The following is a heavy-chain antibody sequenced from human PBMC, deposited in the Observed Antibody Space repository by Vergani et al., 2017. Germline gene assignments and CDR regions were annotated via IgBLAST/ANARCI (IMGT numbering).Heavy chain of an antibody. J-gene: IGHJ2*01. CDR2: IYYSGST. D-gene: IGHD2-15*01. V-gene: IGHV4-59*12. CDR3: ARDGGYCSGGSCYDYLPGL. CDR1: GGSISSYY. Sequence: QVQLQESGPGLVKPSETLSLTCTVSGGSISSYYWSWIRQPPGKGLEWIGYIYYSGSTNYNPSLKSRVTISVDTSKNQFSLKLSSVTAADTAVYYCARDGGYCSGGSCYDYLPGLWGRGTLVTVSS.